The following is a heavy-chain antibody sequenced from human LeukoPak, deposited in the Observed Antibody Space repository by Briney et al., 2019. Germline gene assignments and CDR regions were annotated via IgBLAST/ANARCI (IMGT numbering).Heavy chain of an antibody. V-gene: IGHV4-61*02. CDR2: IYTSGST. J-gene: IGHJ3*02. Sequence: SETLSLTCTVSGGSISSGSYYRSWIRQPAGKGLEWIGRIYTSGSTNYNPSLKSRVTISVDTSKNQFSLKLSSVTAADTAVYYCARDGYCSGGSCYLHDAFDIWGQGTMVTVSS. CDR3: ARDGYCSGGSCYLHDAFDI. D-gene: IGHD2-15*01. CDR1: GGSISSGSYY.